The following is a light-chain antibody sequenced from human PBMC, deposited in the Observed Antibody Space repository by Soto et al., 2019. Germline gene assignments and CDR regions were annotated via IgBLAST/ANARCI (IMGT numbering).Light chain of an antibody. Sequence: DIQMTQSPSSLSASVGDRVTITCQASQDISKALTWFQQRPGEAPKSLIYDASALQSGVPSKVSGSGSGTDFTLTINSLQPEDFATYYCQQYKNYPYTFGPGTKVEIK. V-gene: IGKV1-16*02. J-gene: IGKJ3*01. CDR3: QQYKNYPYT. CDR2: DAS. CDR1: QDISKA.